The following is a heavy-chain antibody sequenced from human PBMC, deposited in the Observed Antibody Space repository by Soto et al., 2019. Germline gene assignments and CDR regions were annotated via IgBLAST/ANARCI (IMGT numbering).Heavy chain of an antibody. CDR1: GFTFSSYG. J-gene: IGHJ6*02. CDR2: ISYDGSNK. CDR3: AKDRLGCSSTSCPPYYYYGMDV. D-gene: IGHD2-2*01. Sequence: GGSLRLSCAASGFTFSSYGMHWVRQAPGKGLEWVAVISYDGSNKYYADSVKGRFTISRDNSKNTLYLQMNSLRAEDTAVYYCAKDRLGCSSTSCPPYYYYGMDVWGQGTTVTVSS. V-gene: IGHV3-30*18.